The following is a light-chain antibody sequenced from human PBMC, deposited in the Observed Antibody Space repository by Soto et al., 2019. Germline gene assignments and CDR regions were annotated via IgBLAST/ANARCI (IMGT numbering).Light chain of an antibody. CDR2: EGI. CDR3: CAYAGSGTVV. V-gene: IGLV2-23*01. J-gene: IGLJ3*02. Sequence: QSALTQPASVSGSPGQSITISCSGTSSNIGGYNVVSWYQQHPGKAPKVIVYEGIKRPSGVSDRFSGSKSGNTASLTISGLQAEDEADYYCCAYAGSGTVVFGGGTKLTVL. CDR1: SSNIGGYNV.